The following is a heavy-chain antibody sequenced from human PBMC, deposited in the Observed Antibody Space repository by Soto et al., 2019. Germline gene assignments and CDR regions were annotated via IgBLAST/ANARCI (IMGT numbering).Heavy chain of an antibody. CDR2: IYYSGST. Sequence: SETLSLTCTVSGGSISGYYWSWIRQPPGKGLDWIGYIYYSGSTNYNPSLKSRVTISVDTSKNQFSLKLSSVTAADTAVYYCAKSAGGWATSDYNAGWFDPWGQGTLVTVSS. CDR1: GGSISGYY. CDR3: AKSAGGWATSDYNAGWFDP. J-gene: IGHJ5*02. D-gene: IGHD3-10*01. V-gene: IGHV4-59*01.